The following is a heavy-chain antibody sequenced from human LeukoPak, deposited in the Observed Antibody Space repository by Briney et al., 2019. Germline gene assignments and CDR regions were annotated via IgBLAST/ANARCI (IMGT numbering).Heavy chain of an antibody. CDR2: INPNSGDT. D-gene: IGHD5-12*01. CDR1: GYTFTGYY. J-gene: IGHJ4*02. CDR3: AKNPYEYYFDY. Sequence: ASVKVSCKASGYTFTGYYMHWVRQAPGQGLEWMGWINPNSGDTNYAQKFQSRVTMTRDTSINTAYMELSRLRTDDTAVYYCAKNPYEYYFDYWGQGTLVTVSS. V-gene: IGHV1-2*02.